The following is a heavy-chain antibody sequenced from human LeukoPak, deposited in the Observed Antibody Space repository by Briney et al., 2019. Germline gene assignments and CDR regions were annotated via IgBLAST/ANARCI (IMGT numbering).Heavy chain of an antibody. J-gene: IGHJ6*03. D-gene: IGHD2-2*02. CDR1: GGTFSSYA. V-gene: IGHV1-69*05. CDR3: ARGTVVPAAIGRYYYYYMDV. CDR2: IIPIFGTA. Sequence: ASVKVSCKASGGTFSSYAISWVRQAPGQGLEWMGGIIPIFGTANYAQKFQGRVTITTDESTSTAYMELSSLRSEDTAVYYCARGTVVPAAIGRYYYYYMDVWGKGTTVTVSS.